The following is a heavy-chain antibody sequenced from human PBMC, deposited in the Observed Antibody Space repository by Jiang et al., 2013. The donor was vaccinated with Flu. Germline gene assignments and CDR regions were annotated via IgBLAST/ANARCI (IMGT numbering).Heavy chain of an antibody. J-gene: IGHJ4*02. Sequence: VQLVESGGGVVQPGRSLRLSCAASGFTFSSYAMHWVRQAPGKGLEWVAVISYDGSNKYYADSVKGRFTISRDNSKNTLYLQMNSLRAEDTAVYYCARVLVVAAEHDFDYWGQGTLVTVSS. CDR1: GFTFSSYA. CDR3: ARVLVVAAEHDFDY. D-gene: IGHD2-15*01. CDR2: ISYDGSNK. V-gene: IGHV3-30-3*01.